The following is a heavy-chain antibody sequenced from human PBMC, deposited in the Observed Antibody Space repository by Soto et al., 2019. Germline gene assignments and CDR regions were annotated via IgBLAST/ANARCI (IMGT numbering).Heavy chain of an antibody. CDR2: IKSKTEGGTT. D-gene: IGHD3-10*01. J-gene: IGHJ5*02. CDR1: GFSFNSAW. Sequence: GGSLRLSCAASGFSFNSAWMNWVRQAPGKGLEWVGRIKSKTEGGTTDYAAPVKGRFTISRDDSVNTLSLQMNSLKTEDTAVYYCTTLRITMLRGVNWFDPWGQGTLVTVSS. V-gene: IGHV3-15*01. CDR3: TTLRITMLRGVNWFDP.